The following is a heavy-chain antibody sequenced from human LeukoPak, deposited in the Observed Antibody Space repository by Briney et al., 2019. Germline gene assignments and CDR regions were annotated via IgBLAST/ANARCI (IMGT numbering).Heavy chain of an antibody. V-gene: IGHV3-74*01. CDR3: ARDRSISAAGDTY. Sequence: GGSLRLSCAASGFTFSDYWMHWVRQAPGKGLVWVSRVNRDGSSTSYADSVKGRFTISRDNAKSTLSLQMNSLRAEDTAVYYCARDRSISAAGDTYWGQGTLVTVSS. CDR1: GFTFSDYW. CDR2: VNRDGSST. J-gene: IGHJ4*02. D-gene: IGHD6-13*01.